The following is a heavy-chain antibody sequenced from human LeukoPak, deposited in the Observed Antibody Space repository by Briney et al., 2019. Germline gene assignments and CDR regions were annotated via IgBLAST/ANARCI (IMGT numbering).Heavy chain of an antibody. CDR3: ARVSGVVTAPEYFQH. CDR1: GFTFSSYE. J-gene: IGHJ1*01. D-gene: IGHD2-21*02. CDR2: ISSSGSAT. Sequence: GGSLRLSCPASGFTFSSYEMNWVRQAPGKGLEWVSYISSSGSATYYSDSVRGRFTISRDNAGNSLYLQMNSLRAEDTAVYYCARVSGVVTAPEYFQHWGQGTLVTVSS. V-gene: IGHV3-48*03.